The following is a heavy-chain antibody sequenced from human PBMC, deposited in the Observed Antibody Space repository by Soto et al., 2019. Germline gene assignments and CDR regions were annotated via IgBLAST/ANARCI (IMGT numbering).Heavy chain of an antibody. CDR3: ARGTIVARQHLDY. J-gene: IGHJ4*02. CDR2: ISIRGGDE. D-gene: IGHD6-6*01. Sequence: QVQLVESGGGVVQPGKSLRLSCAASGFTFSSYAMHWARQAPGKGLEWVTVISIRGGDEYYAESVRGRFTISRDDSKNTLYLQMDSLRVEDTAVYYCARGTIVARQHLDYWGQGTLVTLSS. V-gene: IGHV3-30*03. CDR1: GFTFSSYA.